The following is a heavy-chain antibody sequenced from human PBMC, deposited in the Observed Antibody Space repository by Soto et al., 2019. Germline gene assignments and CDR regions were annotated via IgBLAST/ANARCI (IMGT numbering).Heavy chain of an antibody. V-gene: IGHV3-33*01. D-gene: IGHD3-10*01. Sequence: QVQLVESGGGVVQPGRSLRLSCAASGFTFSSDGMHWVRQAPGKGLEWVAVIWYDGSNKYYADSVKGRFTISRDNSKNTLYLQMNSLRAEATAVYYCARERPSHMVRGVLTNWFDPWGQGTLVTVSS. CDR1: GFTFSSDG. J-gene: IGHJ5*02. CDR2: IWYDGSNK. CDR3: ARERPSHMVRGVLTNWFDP.